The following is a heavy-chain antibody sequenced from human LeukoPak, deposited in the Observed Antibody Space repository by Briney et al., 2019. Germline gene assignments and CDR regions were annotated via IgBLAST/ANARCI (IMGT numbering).Heavy chain of an antibody. CDR1: GNYW. J-gene: IGHJ4*02. CDR3: VSFYETY. CDR2: INSDGSWR. Sequence: GGSLRLSCAASGNYWMHWVRQAPGKGLVWVSHINSDGSWRSYADSVKGRFTISKDNAKNTVYLHMNSLRAEDTAVYYCVSFYETYWGRGTLVTVSS. V-gene: IGHV3-74*01. D-gene: IGHD2/OR15-2a*01.